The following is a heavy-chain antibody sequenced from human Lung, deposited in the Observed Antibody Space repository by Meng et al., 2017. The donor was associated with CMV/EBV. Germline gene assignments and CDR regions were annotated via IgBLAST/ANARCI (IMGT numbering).Heavy chain of an antibody. CDR1: GGSISISTW. V-gene: IGHV4-4*02. J-gene: IGHJ4*02. Sequence: QMQVPGSGPGLVKPSGTLSLTCAVSGGSISISTWWSWVRQPPGKGLEWIGEIYHSGGTNYNPSLRGRVTISLDKSKNQFSLTLRSVTAADTAVYYCARDPYATGWAGWGQGTLVTVSS. CDR2: IYHSGGT. D-gene: IGHD6-19*01. CDR3: ARDPYATGWAG.